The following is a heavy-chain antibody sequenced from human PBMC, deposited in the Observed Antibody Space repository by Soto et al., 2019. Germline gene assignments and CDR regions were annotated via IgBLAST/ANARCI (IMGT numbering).Heavy chain of an antibody. CDR2: VSHDGRNT. J-gene: IGHJ4*02. CDR3: XXXXXXXXXXSDXXY. CDR1: GFTFSDYA. Sequence: VQLVESGGGVVQPGRSLRLSCAASGFTFSDYAMHWVRQAPGKGLEWVAVVSHDGRNTHYADSVKGRFTISRDSSKXXXXXXXXXXXXXXXXXXXXXXXXXXXXXXSDXXYWGQGALVTVSS. V-gene: IGHV3-30*03.